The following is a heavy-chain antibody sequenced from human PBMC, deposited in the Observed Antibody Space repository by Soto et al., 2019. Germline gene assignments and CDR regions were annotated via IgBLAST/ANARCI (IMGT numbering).Heavy chain of an antibody. D-gene: IGHD2-2*01. CDR2: MNPNSGNT. J-gene: IGHJ6*02. CDR1: GYTFTSYD. V-gene: IGHV1-8*01. CDR3: ARYQLQPSYYYGMDV. Sequence: EASVQVSCKASGYTFTSYDINWVRQATGQGLEWMGWMNPNSGNTGYAQKFQGRVTMTRNTSISTAYMELSSLRSEDTAVYYCARYQLQPSYYYGMDVWGQGTTVTVSS.